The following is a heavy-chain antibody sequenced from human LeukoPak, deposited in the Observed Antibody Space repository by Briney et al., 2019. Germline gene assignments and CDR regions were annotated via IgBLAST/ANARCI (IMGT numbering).Heavy chain of an antibody. CDR1: GGSFSGYY. Sequence: KPSETLSLTCAVYGGSFSGYYWSWIRQPPGKGLEWIGEINHSGSTNYNPSLKSRVTISVDTSKNQFSLKLSSVTAADTAVYYCARGSGYDILTGYFGPWGQGTLVTVSS. V-gene: IGHV4-34*01. CDR2: INHSGST. CDR3: ARGSGYDILTGYFGP. D-gene: IGHD3-9*01. J-gene: IGHJ5*02.